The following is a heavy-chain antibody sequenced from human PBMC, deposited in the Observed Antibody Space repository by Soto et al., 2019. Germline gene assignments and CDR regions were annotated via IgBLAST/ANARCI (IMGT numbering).Heavy chain of an antibody. J-gene: IGHJ6*02. V-gene: IGHV3-66*01. CDR1: GFTVSTNY. Sequence: EVQLVESGGGLVQPGGSLRLSCAASGFTVSTNYMTWVRQAPGTGLEWVSVMFYGGSTYYAASVKGRFTISRDDSKNTLYLQMSSLRAADTAVYYCATTGMGLTVYYYYPGMDVWGQGTTVTVSS. CDR2: MFYGGST. CDR3: ATTGMGLTVYYYYPGMDV. D-gene: IGHD1-26*01.